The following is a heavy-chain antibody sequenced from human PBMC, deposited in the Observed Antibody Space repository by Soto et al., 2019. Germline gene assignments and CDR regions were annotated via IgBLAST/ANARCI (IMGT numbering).Heavy chain of an antibody. V-gene: IGHV3-48*01. CDR2: ISSSSSTI. CDR3: ARDSGRYYGSGSYYYYYYMDV. Sequence: GGSLGLSCAASGFTFISYSVNWVRQAPGKGLEWVSYISSSSSTIYYADSVKGRFTISRDNAKNSLYLQMNSLRAEDTAVYYCARDSGRYYGSGSYYYYYYMDVWGKGTTVTVSS. D-gene: IGHD3-10*01. J-gene: IGHJ6*03. CDR1: GFTFISYS.